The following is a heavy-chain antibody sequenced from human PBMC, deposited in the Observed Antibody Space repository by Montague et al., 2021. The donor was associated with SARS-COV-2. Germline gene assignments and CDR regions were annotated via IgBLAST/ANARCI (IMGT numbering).Heavy chain of an antibody. CDR2: INHGGST. CDR3: ARLRDGVVPSPILGVGPYYSYYYMDV. Sequence: SETLSLTCAVHGTSFSGYYWNWIRQPPGKGLEWIGEINHGGSTKCSPSLKSRLTISADTSKNQFSLKLTSVAAADTAVYYFARLRDGVVPSPILGVGPYYSYYYMDVWGRGTTVTVSS. V-gene: IGHV4-34*01. D-gene: IGHD3-10*01. CDR1: GTSFSGYY. J-gene: IGHJ6*03.